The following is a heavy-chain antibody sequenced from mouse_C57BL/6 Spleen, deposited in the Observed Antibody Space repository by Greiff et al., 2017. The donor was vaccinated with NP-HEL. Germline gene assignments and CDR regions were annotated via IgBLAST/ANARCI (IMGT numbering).Heavy chain of an antibody. CDR2: ISSGSSTI. Sequence: EVHLVESGGGLVKPGGSLKLSCAASGFTFSDYGMHWVRQAPEKGLEWVAYISSGSSTIYYADTVKGRFTISRDNAKNTLFLQMTSLRSEDTAMYYCARPGDYEAWFAYWGQGTLVTVSA. V-gene: IGHV5-17*01. CDR3: ARPGDYEAWFAY. D-gene: IGHD2-3*01. J-gene: IGHJ3*01. CDR1: GFTFSDYG.